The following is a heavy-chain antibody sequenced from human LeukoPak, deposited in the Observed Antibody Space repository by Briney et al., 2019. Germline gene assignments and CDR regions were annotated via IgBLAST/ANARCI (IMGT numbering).Heavy chain of an antibody. J-gene: IGHJ1*01. CDR2: ISAYNGYT. V-gene: IGHV1-18*01. D-gene: IGHD4-11*01. CDR1: GYTFTNYG. CDR3: ARDKAVTTELTQYFQH. Sequence: ASVKVSCKTSGYTFTNYGVSWVRQAPGQGLEWMGWISAYNGYTDYAQKLQVRVTMTTDTSTSTAYMELRSLTSDDTAVYYCARDKAVTTELTQYFQHWGQGTLVTVSS.